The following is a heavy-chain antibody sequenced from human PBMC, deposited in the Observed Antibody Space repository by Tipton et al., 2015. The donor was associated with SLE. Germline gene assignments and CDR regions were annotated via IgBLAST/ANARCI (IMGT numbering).Heavy chain of an antibody. CDR3: ARDRGAADWFDP. V-gene: IGHV3-74*01. CDR2: INSDGSST. J-gene: IGHJ5*02. CDR1: GFTFSSYW. Sequence: SLRLSCAASGFTFSSYWMHWVRQAPGKGLVWVSRINSDGSSTSYADSVKGRFTISRDNAKNTLYLQMNSLRAEDTAVYYCARDRGAADWFDPWGQGTLVTVSS. D-gene: IGHD3-10*01.